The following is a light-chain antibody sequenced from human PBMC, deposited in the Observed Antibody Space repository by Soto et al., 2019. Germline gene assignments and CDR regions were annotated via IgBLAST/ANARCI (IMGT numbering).Light chain of an antibody. V-gene: IGKV1-39*01. Sequence: DLPMTQSPSSLSASVGDRVTIACRASESIRDMLNWYQQKPGKAPMLLLSSASILQSGVPSRFSGSGSGTDFCLTISGLQPEDFATYFCQQSYISPTFGPGTKVD. J-gene: IGKJ3*01. CDR1: ESIRDM. CDR3: QQSYISPT. CDR2: SAS.